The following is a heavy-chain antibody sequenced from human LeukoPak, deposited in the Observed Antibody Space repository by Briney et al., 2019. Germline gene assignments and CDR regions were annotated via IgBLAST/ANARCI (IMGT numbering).Heavy chain of an antibody. CDR1: GYTFTGYY. CDR3: AREPQTLGYCSSTRCKGFDY. V-gene: IGHV1-2*02. D-gene: IGHD2-2*01. CDR2: INPNSGGT. Sequence: ASVKVSCKASGYTFTGYYMHWVRQAPGQGLEWMGSINPNSGGTNYAQKFQGRVTMTRDTSISTAYMELSRLRSDDTAVYYCAREPQTLGYCSSTRCKGFDYWGQGTLVTVSS. J-gene: IGHJ4*02.